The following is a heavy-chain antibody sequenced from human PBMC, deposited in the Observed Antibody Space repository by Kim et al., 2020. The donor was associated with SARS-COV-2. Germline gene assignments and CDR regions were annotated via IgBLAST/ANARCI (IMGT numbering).Heavy chain of an antibody. CDR2: INAGNGNT. Sequence: ASVKVSCKASGYTFTSYAMHWVRQAPGQRLEWMGWINAGNGNTKYSQKFQGRVTITRDTSASTAYMELSSLRSEDTAVYYCARASEAALRHEISYYYYGMDVWGQGTTVTVSS. D-gene: IGHD3-3*01. V-gene: IGHV1-3*01. J-gene: IGHJ6*02. CDR1: GYTFTSYA. CDR3: ARASEAALRHEISYYYYGMDV.